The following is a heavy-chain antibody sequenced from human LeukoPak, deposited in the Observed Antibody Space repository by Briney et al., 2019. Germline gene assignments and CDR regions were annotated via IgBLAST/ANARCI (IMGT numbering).Heavy chain of an antibody. CDR1: GYSISSGYD. V-gene: IGHV4-38-2*02. CDR3: ARQEIGLRSFDP. D-gene: IGHD3/OR15-3a*01. J-gene: IGHJ5*02. Sequence: PSETLSLTCTVSGYSISSGYDWGWMRQAPGKGLEWIGSIYYSGSTYYSPSLKSRVTISVDTSKNQFSLKLSSVTAADTAVYYCARQEIGLRSFDPWGQGTLVTVSS. CDR2: IYYSGST.